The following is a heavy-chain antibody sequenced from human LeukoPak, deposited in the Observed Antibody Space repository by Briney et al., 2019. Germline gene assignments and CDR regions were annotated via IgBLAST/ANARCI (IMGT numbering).Heavy chain of an antibody. CDR3: AKLGIAARNFDY. D-gene: IGHD6-6*01. V-gene: IGHV3-23*01. CDR1: GFIFSSYA. Sequence: PGGSLRLSCTASGFIFSSYAMSWVRQAPGKGLEWVSTINGSGNTTYYADSVKGRFTISRDNSKNTLYLQMNGLRAEDTAVYYCAKLGIAARNFDYWGQGTLVTVSS. CDR2: INGSGNTT. J-gene: IGHJ4*02.